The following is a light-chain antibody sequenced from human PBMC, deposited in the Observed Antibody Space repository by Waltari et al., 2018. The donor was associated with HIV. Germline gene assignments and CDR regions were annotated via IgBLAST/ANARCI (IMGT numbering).Light chain of an antibody. J-gene: IGKJ4*01. V-gene: IGKV1-12*01. Sequence: DIQMTQSPSSVSASVGDGVNITCRANKKIGTYLAWYQQKLGRAPQLLIYSASRLQDGVPPRFSGSGSGTNFTLTITNLQPEDFATYYCQQAESFPHTFGGGTDV. CDR1: KKIGTY. CDR3: QQAESFPHT. CDR2: SAS.